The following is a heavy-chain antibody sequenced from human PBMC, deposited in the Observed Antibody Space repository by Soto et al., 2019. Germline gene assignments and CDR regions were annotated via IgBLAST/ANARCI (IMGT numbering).Heavy chain of an antibody. CDR3: ARDGEYCSSTSCYSYYYGMDV. CDR1: GFTFSSYA. CDR2: ISYDGSNK. Sequence: QVQLVESGGGVVQPGRSLRLSCAASGFTFSSYAMHWVRQAPGKGLEWVAVISYDGSNKYYADSVKGRFTISRDNSKNTLYLQMNSLRAEDTAVYYCARDGEYCSSTSCYSYYYGMDVWGQGTTVTVSS. J-gene: IGHJ6*02. V-gene: IGHV3-30-3*01. D-gene: IGHD2-2*01.